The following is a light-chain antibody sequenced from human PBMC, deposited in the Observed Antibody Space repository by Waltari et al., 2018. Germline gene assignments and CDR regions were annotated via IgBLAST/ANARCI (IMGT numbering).Light chain of an antibody. Sequence: DIQMTQSPSPLPASVGDRVTITCRASQSISSYLNWYQQKPGKAPKLLIYAASSLQSGVPSRFSGSGSGTDFTLTISSLQPEDFATYYCQQNYSTPRTFGQGTKVEIK. CDR1: QSISSY. V-gene: IGKV1-39*01. CDR3: QQNYSTPRT. CDR2: AAS. J-gene: IGKJ1*01.